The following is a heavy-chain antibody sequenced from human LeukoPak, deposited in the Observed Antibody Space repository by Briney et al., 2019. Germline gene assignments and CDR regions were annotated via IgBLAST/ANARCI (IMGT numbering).Heavy chain of an antibody. D-gene: IGHD1-1*01. Sequence: PGESLRLSCTASGFTFSNFWMGWVRQAPRKGLEWVSSISSSSSYIYYADSVKGRFTISRDNAKNSLYLQMNSLRAEDTAVYYCASGGTTGTTWVFFEYYYGMDVWGQGTTVTVSS. CDR1: GFTFSNFW. J-gene: IGHJ6*02. CDR3: ASGGTTGTTWVFFEYYYGMDV. V-gene: IGHV3-21*01. CDR2: ISSSSSYI.